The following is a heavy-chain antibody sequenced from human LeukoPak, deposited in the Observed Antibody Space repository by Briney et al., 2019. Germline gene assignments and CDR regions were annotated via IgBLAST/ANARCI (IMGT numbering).Heavy chain of an antibody. Sequence: ASVKVSCKASGYTFTSYGISWVRQAPGQGLEWMGWISAYNGNTNYAQKLQGRVSMTTDTSTSTAYMELRSLRSDDTAVYYCARLNFDWYHRALDYWGQGTLVTVSS. CDR3: ARLNFDWYHRALDY. CDR2: ISAYNGNT. D-gene: IGHD3-9*01. V-gene: IGHV1-18*01. J-gene: IGHJ4*02. CDR1: GYTFTSYG.